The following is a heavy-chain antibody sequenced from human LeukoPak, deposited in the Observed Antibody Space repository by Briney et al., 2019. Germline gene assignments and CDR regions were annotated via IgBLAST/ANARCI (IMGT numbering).Heavy chain of an antibody. CDR3: AREATVTTDLYYFDY. V-gene: IGHV4-31*03. J-gene: IGHJ4*02. CDR2: FYYSGST. Sequence: SQTLSLTCTVSGGSISSGGYYWSWIRQHPGKGLEWIGYFYYSGSTYYNPSLKSRVTISVDTSKNQFSLKLSSVTAADTAVYYCAREATVTTDLYYFDYWGQGTLVTVSS. CDR1: GGSISSGGYY. D-gene: IGHD4-17*01.